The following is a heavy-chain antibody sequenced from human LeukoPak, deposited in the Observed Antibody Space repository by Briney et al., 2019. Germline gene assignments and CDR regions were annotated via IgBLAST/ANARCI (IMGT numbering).Heavy chain of an antibody. D-gene: IGHD5-18*01. V-gene: IGHV3-7*01. J-gene: IGHJ4*02. CDR2: IKQDESEK. CDR1: GFTFSSYW. CDR3: ARGHVDTTMAGEFDF. Sequence: GGSLRLSCAASGFTFSSYWMSWVRKSPGKGLGGVANIKQDESEKYYVDSVKGRFTISRDNAKNSLYLQMNSLRAEDTAVYYCARGHVDTTMAGEFDFWGQGTLVTVSS.